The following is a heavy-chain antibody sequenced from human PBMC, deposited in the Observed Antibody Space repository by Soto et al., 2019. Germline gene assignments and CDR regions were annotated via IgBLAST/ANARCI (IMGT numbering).Heavy chain of an antibody. CDR2: IYNSGST. J-gene: IGHJ4*02. Sequence: SEILSLTCTVSGGSISSYYWNWIRQPPGKGLEWIGYIYNSGSTNYNPSLKSRVTISVDTSKNQFSLKLTSVTAADTAVYYCAAPPRYWGQGTLVTVSS. D-gene: IGHD6-6*01. CDR1: GGSISSYY. CDR3: AAPPRY. V-gene: IGHV4-59*01.